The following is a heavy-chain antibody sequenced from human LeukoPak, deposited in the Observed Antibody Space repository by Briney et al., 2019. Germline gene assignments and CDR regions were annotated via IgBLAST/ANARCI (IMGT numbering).Heavy chain of an antibody. CDR2: ISSSSSYI. V-gene: IGHV3-21*01. CDR3: ARVGGDGHLGGYMDV. Sequence: PGGSLRLSCAASGFTFSSYSMNWVRQAPGKGLEWVSSISSSSSYIYYADSVKGRFTISRDNAKDSLYLQMNSLRAEDTAVYYCARVGGDGHLGGYMDVWGKGTTVTVSS. D-gene: IGHD3-16*01. J-gene: IGHJ6*03. CDR1: GFTFSSYS.